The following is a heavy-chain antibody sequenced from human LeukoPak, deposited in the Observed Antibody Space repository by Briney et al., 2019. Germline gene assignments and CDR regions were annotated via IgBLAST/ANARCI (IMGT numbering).Heavy chain of an antibody. Sequence: GGSLRLSCAASGFTFDGYAMHWVRQAPGKGLEWVSGISWNSGSIGYADSVKGRFTISGDNAKNSLYLQMNSLRAEDTALYYCAKAIDDWFDPWGQGTLVTVSS. CDR3: AKAIDDWFDP. V-gene: IGHV3-9*01. J-gene: IGHJ5*02. CDR1: GFTFDGYA. CDR2: ISWNSGSI.